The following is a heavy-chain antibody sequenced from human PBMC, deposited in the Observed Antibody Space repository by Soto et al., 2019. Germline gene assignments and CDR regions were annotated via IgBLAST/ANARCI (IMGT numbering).Heavy chain of an antibody. D-gene: IGHD6-13*01. CDR1: GGTFSSYA. J-gene: IGHJ6*02. CDR2: IIPIFGTA. V-gene: IGHV1-69*12. CDR3: ARGIGRPLVRPPYYYGMDV. Sequence: QVQLVQSGAEVKKPGSSVKVSCKASGGTFSSYAISWVRQAPGQGLEWMGGIIPIFGTANYAQKFQGRVTITANDAPSTAHMGLRRLRSEATAVYYCARGIGRPLVRPPYYYGMDVWGQGTPVTFSS.